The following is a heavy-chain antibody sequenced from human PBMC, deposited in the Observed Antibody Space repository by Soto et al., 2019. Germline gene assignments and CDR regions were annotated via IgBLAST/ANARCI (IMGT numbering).Heavy chain of an antibody. CDR2: IYYSGST. V-gene: IGHV4-39*01. D-gene: IGHD6-19*01. Sequence: QLQLQESGPGLVKPSETLSLTCTVSGGSISSSSYYWGWIRQPPGKGLEWIGSIYYSGSTYYNPSLKSRVTISVDTSKNQFSLKLSSVTAADTAVYYCARLGIAVAPPFDYWGQGTLVTVSS. CDR3: ARLGIAVAPPFDY. J-gene: IGHJ4*02. CDR1: GGSISSSSYY.